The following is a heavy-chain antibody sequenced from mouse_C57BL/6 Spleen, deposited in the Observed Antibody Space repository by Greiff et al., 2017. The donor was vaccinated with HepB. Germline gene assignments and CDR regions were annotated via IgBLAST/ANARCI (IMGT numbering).Heavy chain of an antibody. CDR1: GFSLTSYA. Sequence: VQVVESGPGLVAPSQSLSITCTVSGFSLTSYAISWVRQPPGKGLEWLGVIWTGGGTNYNSALKSRLSISKDNSKSQVFLKMNSLQTDDTARYYCARRGGTTVVAPMDYWGQGTSVTVSS. D-gene: IGHD1-1*01. V-gene: IGHV2-9-1*01. CDR2: IWTGGGT. CDR3: ARRGGTTVVAPMDY. J-gene: IGHJ4*01.